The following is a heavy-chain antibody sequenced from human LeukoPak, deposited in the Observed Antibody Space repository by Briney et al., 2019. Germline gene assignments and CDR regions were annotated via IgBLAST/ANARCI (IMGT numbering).Heavy chain of an antibody. Sequence: GGSLRLSFGAPWFTLVGYWLSWGRPTPGEGGWWGGHIKQEGSEKYYVDSVKGRFTISRDNAKNSLYLQMNSLRAEDTAVYYCARGVQTTGQGRDYYYYYMDVWGKGTTVTVSS. V-gene: IGHV3-7*03. D-gene: IGHD4-17*01. CDR1: WFTLVGYW. CDR3: ARGVQTTGQGRDYYYYYMDV. CDR2: IKQEGSEK. J-gene: IGHJ6*03.